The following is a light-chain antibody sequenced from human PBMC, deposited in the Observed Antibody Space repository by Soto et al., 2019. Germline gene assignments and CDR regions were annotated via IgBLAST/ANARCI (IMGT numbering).Light chain of an antibody. Sequence: EIVLTQSPGTLSLSPGERATLSCRASQSVASSFLAWYQQKPGQAPRLLIYGASSRATGIPDRFSGSGSGTDFTLTITRLEPEDFAVYYCQQFATSPFTFGPGNTVDVK. V-gene: IGKV3-20*01. CDR3: QQFATSPFT. J-gene: IGKJ3*01. CDR2: GAS. CDR1: QSVASSF.